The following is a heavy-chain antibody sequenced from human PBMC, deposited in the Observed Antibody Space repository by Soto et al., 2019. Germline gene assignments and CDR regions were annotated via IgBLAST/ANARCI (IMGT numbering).Heavy chain of an antibody. D-gene: IGHD4-17*01. J-gene: IGHJ4*02. V-gene: IGHV3-30*18. Sequence: GGSLRLSCAASGFTFSSYGMHWVRQAPGKGLEWVAVISYDGSNKYYADSVKGRFTISRDNSKNTLYLQMNSLRAEDTAVYYCAKDGSGGDYVTFDYWGQGTLVTVSS. CDR3: AKDGSGGDYVTFDY. CDR2: ISYDGSNK. CDR1: GFTFSSYG.